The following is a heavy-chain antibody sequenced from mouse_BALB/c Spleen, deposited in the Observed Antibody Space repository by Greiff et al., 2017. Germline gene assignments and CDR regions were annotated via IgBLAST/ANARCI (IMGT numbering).Heavy chain of an antibody. Sequence: EVQGVESGGGLVKPGGSLKLSCAASGFTFSSYAMSWVRQTPEKRLEWVATISSGGSYTYYPDSVKGRFTISRDNAKNTLYLQMSSLRSEDTAMYYCARRGLGYGNYVGYFDYWGQGTTLTVSS. V-gene: IGHV5-9-3*01. J-gene: IGHJ2*01. D-gene: IGHD2-10*02. CDR3: ARRGLGYGNYVGYFDY. CDR1: GFTFSSYA. CDR2: ISSGGSYT.